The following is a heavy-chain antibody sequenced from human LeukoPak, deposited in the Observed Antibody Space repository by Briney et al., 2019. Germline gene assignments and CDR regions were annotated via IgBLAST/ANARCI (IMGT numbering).Heavy chain of an antibody. CDR1: GYRFTSYW. V-gene: IGHV5-51*01. Sequence: GESLKISCQGFGYRFTSYWIGWVRPMPGKGMEWKGVIYPGDSRIRYNPSFQGQVTISVDKSISTAYLQWVSLKASDTAMYYCACRDLTSTWSFPWGQGTLVTVSS. J-gene: IGHJ5*02. D-gene: IGHD6-13*01. CDR2: IYPGDSRI. CDR3: ACRDLTSTWSFP.